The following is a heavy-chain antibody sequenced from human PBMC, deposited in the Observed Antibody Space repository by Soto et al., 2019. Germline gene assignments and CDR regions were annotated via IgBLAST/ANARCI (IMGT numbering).Heavy chain of an antibody. CDR3: AKDIPHDSSGYSFQH. CDR2: ISWDGGST. D-gene: IGHD3-22*01. CDR1: GFTFDDYA. Sequence: GGSLRLSCAASGFTFDDYAMHWVRQAPGKGLEWVSLISWDGGSTYYADSVKGRFTISRDNSKNSLYLQMNSLRAEDTALYYCAKDIPHDSSGYSFQHWGQGTLVTVSS. V-gene: IGHV3-43D*03. J-gene: IGHJ1*01.